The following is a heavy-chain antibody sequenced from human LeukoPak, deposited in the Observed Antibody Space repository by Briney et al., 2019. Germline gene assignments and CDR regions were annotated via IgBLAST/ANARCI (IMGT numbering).Heavy chain of an antibody. CDR3: ARGIESYGDYGY. D-gene: IGHD4-17*01. CDR1: GYSISSGYY. CDR2: IYHSGST. V-gene: IGHV4-38-2*01. J-gene: IGHJ4*02. Sequence: SETLSLTCAVSGYSISSGYYWGWIRQPPGKGLEWIGSIYHSGSTYYNPSLKSRVTISVDTSKNQFSLKLSSLTAADTAIYYCARGIESYGDYGYWGQGILVTVSS.